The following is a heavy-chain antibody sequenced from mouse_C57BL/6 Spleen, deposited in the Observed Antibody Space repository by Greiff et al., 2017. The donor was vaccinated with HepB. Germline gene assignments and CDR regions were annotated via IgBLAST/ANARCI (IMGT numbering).Heavy chain of an antibody. V-gene: IGHV1-55*01. D-gene: IGHD2-1*01. Sequence: VQLQESGAELVKPGASVKMSCKASGYTFTSYWITWVKQRPGQGLEWIGDIYPGSGSTNYNEKFKSKATLTVDTSSSTAYMQLSSLTSEDSAVYYCARFYGNYLAWFAYWGQGTLVTVSA. CDR2: IYPGSGST. CDR1: GYTFTSYW. J-gene: IGHJ3*01. CDR3: ARFYGNYLAWFAY.